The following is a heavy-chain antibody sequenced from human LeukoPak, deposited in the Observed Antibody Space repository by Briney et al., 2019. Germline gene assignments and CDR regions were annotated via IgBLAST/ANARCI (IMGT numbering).Heavy chain of an antibody. D-gene: IGHD3-22*01. CDR3: ARDSSYDSSGYYSDDAFDI. J-gene: IGHJ3*02. Sequence: GASVKVSCKASGYTFTGYYMHWVRQAPGQGLEWMGWINPNSGGTNYAQKFQGRVTITADESTSTAYMELSSLRSEDTAVYYCARDSSYDSSGYYSDDAFDIWGRGTMVTVSS. CDR2: INPNSGGT. CDR1: GYTFTGYY. V-gene: IGHV1-2*02.